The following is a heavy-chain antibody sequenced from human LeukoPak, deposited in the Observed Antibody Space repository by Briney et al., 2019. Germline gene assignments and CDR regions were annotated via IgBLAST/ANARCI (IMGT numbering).Heavy chain of an antibody. D-gene: IGHD6-19*01. CDR2: INPNSGGT. Sequence: GASVKVSCKASGYSFTGYYMHWVRQAPGQGLEWMGWINPNSGGTKYAQKFKGRVTMTRDTSISTAYMELSRLRSDDTAVYYCAKDPGYSSGWSALDIWGQGTMVTVSS. CDR1: GYSFTGYY. V-gene: IGHV1-2*02. CDR3: AKDPGYSSGWSALDI. J-gene: IGHJ3*02.